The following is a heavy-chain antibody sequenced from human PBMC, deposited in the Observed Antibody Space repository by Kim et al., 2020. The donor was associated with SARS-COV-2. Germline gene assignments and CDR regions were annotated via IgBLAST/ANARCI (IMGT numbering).Heavy chain of an antibody. CDR2: INPKSGDK. CDR1: GHSVADFY. V-gene: IGHV1-2*06. Sequence: ASVKVSCKTSGHSVADFYMHWVRQAPEQGLEWMGRINPKSGDKKTAEKFQGRVILTRDTSKTTAYMEVNSLTSDDTATYYCARGFGEYYNWFDPWGQGTPVSVSS. J-gene: IGHJ5*02. D-gene: IGHD3-10*01. CDR3: ARGFGEYYNWFDP.